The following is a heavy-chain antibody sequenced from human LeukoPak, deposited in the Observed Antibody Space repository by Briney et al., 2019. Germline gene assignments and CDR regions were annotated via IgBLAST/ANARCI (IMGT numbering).Heavy chain of an antibody. CDR3: ARGIETGDGPNWFDP. D-gene: IGHD7-27*01. V-gene: IGHV3-74*01. CDR1: GFTFSSNW. CDR2: IKGDGSST. Sequence: PGGSLRLSCAASGFTFSSNWMHWVRQAPGKGLVWVSRIKGDGSSTSYADSVKGRFTISRDNAKNTLFLQMNSLRAEDTAVYYCARGIETGDGPNWFDPWGQGTLVTVSS. J-gene: IGHJ5*02.